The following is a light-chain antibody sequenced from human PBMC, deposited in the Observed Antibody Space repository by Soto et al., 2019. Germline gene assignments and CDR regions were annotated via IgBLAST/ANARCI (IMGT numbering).Light chain of an antibody. J-gene: IGKJ3*01. CDR1: QSVLHSSNNKNY. CDR3: QQFYSSPFT. V-gene: IGKV4-1*01. Sequence: DIVMTQSPDSLAVSLGERATINCKSSQSVLHSSNNKNYLAWYQQKPGQPPKLLIHWASTRESGVPDRFSGSGSGKDFTLTISSLQAEDVAVYYCQQFYSSPFTFGPGTKVDIK. CDR2: WAS.